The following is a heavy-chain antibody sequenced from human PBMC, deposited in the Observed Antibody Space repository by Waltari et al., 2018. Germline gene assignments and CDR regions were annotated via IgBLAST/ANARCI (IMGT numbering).Heavy chain of an antibody. J-gene: IGHJ6*02. CDR2: IYTSGST. V-gene: IGHV4-4*07. CDR1: GGSISSYY. CDR3: ARVLGYDFWSGYHYGMDV. D-gene: IGHD3-3*01. Sequence: QVQLQESGPGLVKPSETLSLTCTVSGGSISSYYWSWIRQPAGKGLEWIGRIYTSGSTNYNPALKSRVTMSVDTSKNQFSLKLSSVTAADMAVYYCARVLGYDFWSGYHYGMDVWGQGTTVTVSS.